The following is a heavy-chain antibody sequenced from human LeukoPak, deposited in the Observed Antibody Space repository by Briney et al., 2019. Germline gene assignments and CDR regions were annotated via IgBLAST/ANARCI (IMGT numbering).Heavy chain of an antibody. V-gene: IGHV1-69*05. CDR2: IIPIFGTV. CDR1: GGTFSSYA. D-gene: IGHD2-2*01. CDR3: ARARWYYCSSTSCYGSRFDP. J-gene: IGHJ5*02. Sequence: SVKVSCKASGGTFSSYAISWVRQAPGQGLEWMGGIIPIFGTVNYAQKFQGRVTITTDESTSTAYMELSSLRSEDTAVYYCARARWYYCSSTSCYGSRFDPWGQGTLVTVSS.